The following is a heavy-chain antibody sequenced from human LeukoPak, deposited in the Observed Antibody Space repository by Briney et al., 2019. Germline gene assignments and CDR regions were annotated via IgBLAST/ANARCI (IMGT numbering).Heavy chain of an antibody. D-gene: IGHD6-19*01. CDR3: ARDMAVTGLTYFDY. Sequence: GGSLRLSCAASGFTFSSYNMNWVRQAPGKGLEWVSYISSSSSTIYYADSVRGRFTISRDNAKNSLYLQMNSLRAEDTAVYYCARDMAVTGLTYFDYWGQGALVTVSS. J-gene: IGHJ4*02. CDR2: ISSSSSTI. CDR1: GFTFSSYN. V-gene: IGHV3-48*01.